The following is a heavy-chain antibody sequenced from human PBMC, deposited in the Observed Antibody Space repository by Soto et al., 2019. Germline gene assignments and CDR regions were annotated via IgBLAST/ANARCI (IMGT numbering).Heavy chain of an antibody. D-gene: IGHD3-10*01. CDR2: INAGNGNT. CDR1: GXTXXXXX. J-gene: IGHJ4*02. V-gene: IGHV1-3*01. Sequence: XSCKASGXTXXXXXXHWXXQXPGXRLEWMGWINAGNGNTKYSQKFQGRVTITRDTSASTAYMELSSLRSEDTAVYYCARGRTLGGSGSYYFDYWGQGTLVTVSS. CDR3: ARGRTLGGSGSYYFDY.